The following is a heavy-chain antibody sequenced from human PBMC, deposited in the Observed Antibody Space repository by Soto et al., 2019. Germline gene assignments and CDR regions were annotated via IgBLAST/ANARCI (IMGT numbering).Heavy chain of an antibody. CDR3: ARGYSGYDWSFDY. CDR2: IYYSGST. D-gene: IGHD5-12*01. Sequence: SETLSLTCTVSGGSISSYYWSWIRQPPGKGLEWIGYIYYSGSTNYNPSLKSRVTISVDTSKNQFSLKLSSVTAADMAVYYCARGYSGYDWSFDYWGQGTLVTVSS. CDR1: GGSISSYY. J-gene: IGHJ4*02. V-gene: IGHV4-59*01.